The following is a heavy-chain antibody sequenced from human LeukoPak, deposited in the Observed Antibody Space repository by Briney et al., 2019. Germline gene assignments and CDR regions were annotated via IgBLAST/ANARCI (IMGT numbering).Heavy chain of an antibody. V-gene: IGHV1-2*02. D-gene: IGHD6-19*01. CDR1: GYTFTGYY. Sequence: ASVTVSCKASGYTFTGYYMHWVRQAPGQGLEWMGWINPNSGGTYYAQRFQGRVTMTRDTSISTAYMELSRLRSDDTAVYYCARDRDQWLPERCDYWGQGTLVTVSS. CDR2: INPNSGGT. J-gene: IGHJ4*02. CDR3: ARDRDQWLPERCDY.